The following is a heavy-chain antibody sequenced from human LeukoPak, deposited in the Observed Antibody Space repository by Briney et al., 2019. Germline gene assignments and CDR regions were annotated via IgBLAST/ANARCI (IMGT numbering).Heavy chain of an antibody. Sequence: ASVKVSCKASGYTFTSYYMHWVRQAPGQGLEWMGVINPSDGSTSYAQKFQDRVTMTRDTSTSTVYMELSSLRSEDTAVYYCARGHPYDFWSNYPPVGGGMDVWGQGTTVTVSS. CDR3: ARGHPYDFWSNYPPVGGGMDV. D-gene: IGHD3-3*01. J-gene: IGHJ6*02. CDR2: INPSDGST. CDR1: GYTFTSYY. V-gene: IGHV1-46*01.